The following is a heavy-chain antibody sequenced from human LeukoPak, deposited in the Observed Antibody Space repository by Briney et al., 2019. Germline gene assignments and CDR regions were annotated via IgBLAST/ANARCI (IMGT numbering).Heavy chain of an antibody. D-gene: IGHD3-10*01. Sequence: NPSETLSLTCAVYGGSFSGYYWSWIRQPPGKGLEWIGEINHSGSTNYNPSLKSRVTISVDTSKNQFSLKLSSVTAADTAVCYCARSEGSYFHWGQGTLVTVSS. J-gene: IGHJ4*02. V-gene: IGHV4-34*01. CDR3: ARSEGSYFH. CDR2: INHSGST. CDR1: GGSFSGYY.